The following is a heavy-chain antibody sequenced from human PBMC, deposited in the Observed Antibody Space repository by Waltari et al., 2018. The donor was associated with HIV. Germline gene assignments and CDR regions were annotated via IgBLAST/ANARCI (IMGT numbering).Heavy chain of an antibody. Sequence: EVQLVESGGALVRPGGSLRLSCITSGFTFNSYSMTWVRQSPGKGWEWVAHIKEDGSASLYVDSVQGRFTISRDNAKNSVYLQMNRLRGEDTALYYCARGLWGIREVLDYWGQGTLVTVSS. CDR2: IKEDGSAS. J-gene: IGHJ4*02. D-gene: IGHD3-10*01. V-gene: IGHV3-7*04. CDR3: ARGLWGIREVLDY. CDR1: GFTFNSYS.